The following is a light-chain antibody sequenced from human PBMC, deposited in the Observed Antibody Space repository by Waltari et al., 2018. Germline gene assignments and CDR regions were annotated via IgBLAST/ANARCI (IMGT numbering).Light chain of an antibody. CDR2: GAS. J-gene: IGKJ4*01. CDR3: QQYDGSVLT. CDR1: QTINNNF. V-gene: IGKV3-20*01. Sequence: LVLTQSPDPLSLSPGQRATLSCRASQTINNNFLVWYQQKPGQAPRLIIHGASSRATGFPDRFSGSGSGTDFTLTISSLKPEDSAVYYCQQYDGSVLTFGGGTKVEI.